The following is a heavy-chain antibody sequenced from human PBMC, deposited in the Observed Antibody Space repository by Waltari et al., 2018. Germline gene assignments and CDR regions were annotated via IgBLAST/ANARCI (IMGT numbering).Heavy chain of an antibody. Sequence: QVQLVQSGAEVKKPGSSVKVSCKASGGTFSSYAISGVRQAPGQGHEWMGGIIPIFGTANYAQKFQGRVTITADESTSTAYMELSSLRSEDTAVYYCARGVGYSYGYDPHYYYYYMDVWGKGTTVTVSS. CDR1: GGTFSSYA. J-gene: IGHJ6*03. CDR3: ARGVGYSYGYDPHYYYYYMDV. CDR2: IIPIFGTA. V-gene: IGHV1-69*01. D-gene: IGHD5-18*01.